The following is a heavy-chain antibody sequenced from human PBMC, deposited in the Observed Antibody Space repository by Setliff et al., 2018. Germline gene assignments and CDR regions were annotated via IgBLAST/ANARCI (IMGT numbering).Heavy chain of an antibody. CDR3: ARAWYYNFWSGSQIEY. CDR1: GYTFTTYT. V-gene: IGHV7-4-1*02. D-gene: IGHD3-3*01. CDR2: INTNTGNP. J-gene: IGHJ4*02. Sequence: ASVKVSCKASGYTFTTYTMNWVRQAPGQGLEWMGWINTNTGNPTYAQGFTGRFVFSLDTSVSTACLQISSLKAEDTAVYYCARAWYYNFWSGSQIEYWGQGTLVTVSS.